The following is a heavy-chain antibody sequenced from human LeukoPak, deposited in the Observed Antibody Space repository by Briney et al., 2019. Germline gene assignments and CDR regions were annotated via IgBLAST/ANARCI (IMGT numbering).Heavy chain of an antibody. CDR1: GGSISNYY. V-gene: IGHV4-59*08. D-gene: IGHD3-22*01. CDR2: IYYSGST. Sequence: SETLSLTCTVSGGSISNYYWSWIRQPPGKGLEWIGYIYYSGSTNYNPSLKSRVTMSVDTSKNQFSLKLSSVSAADTAVYYCARSLRSGYLDAFDIWGQGTMVTVSS. CDR3: ARSLRSGYLDAFDI. J-gene: IGHJ3*02.